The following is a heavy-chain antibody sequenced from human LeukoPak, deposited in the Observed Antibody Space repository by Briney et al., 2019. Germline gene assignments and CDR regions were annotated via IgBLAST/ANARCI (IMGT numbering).Heavy chain of an antibody. J-gene: IGHJ4*02. CDR2: TSYDGSNK. CDR1: GFTFSSYA. V-gene: IGHV3-30-3*01. D-gene: IGHD3-3*01. Sequence: SGGSLRLSCAASGFTFSSYAMHWVRQAPGKGLEWVAVTSYDGSNKYYADSVKGRFTISRDNSKNTLYLQMNSLRAEDTAVYYCARGELRFLTHLGYWGQGTLVTVSS. CDR3: ARGELRFLTHLGY.